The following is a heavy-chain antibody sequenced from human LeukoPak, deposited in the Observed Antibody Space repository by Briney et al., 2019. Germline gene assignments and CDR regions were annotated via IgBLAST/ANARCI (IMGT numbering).Heavy chain of an antibody. D-gene: IGHD4-17*01. Sequence: ASVKVSCKASGYTFTTYYIHWVRQAPGQGLEWMGIINPSDGSTSYAQKFQGRVTMTRDTSTSTVYMELSSLRSEDTAVYYCAREDAGYGDSWYFDLWGRGTLVTVSS. CDR1: GYTFTTYY. CDR3: AREDAGYGDSWYFDL. J-gene: IGHJ2*01. CDR2: INPSDGST. V-gene: IGHV1-46*01.